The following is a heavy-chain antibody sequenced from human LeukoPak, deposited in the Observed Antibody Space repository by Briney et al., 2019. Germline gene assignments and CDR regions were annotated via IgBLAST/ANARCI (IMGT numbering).Heavy chain of an antibody. CDR3: TRDRAFGGSTWRALDY. D-gene: IGHD6-13*01. Sequence: GGSLRLSCAASEFTFSHYSMSWVRQAPGKGLEWVSYIDSTSSTIYYADSVKGRFTISRDNAKNSLHLQMNSLRDGDTAVYYCTRDRAFGGSTWRALDYWGQGTLVTVSS. CDR1: EFTFSHYS. J-gene: IGHJ4*02. CDR2: IDSTSSTI. V-gene: IGHV3-48*02.